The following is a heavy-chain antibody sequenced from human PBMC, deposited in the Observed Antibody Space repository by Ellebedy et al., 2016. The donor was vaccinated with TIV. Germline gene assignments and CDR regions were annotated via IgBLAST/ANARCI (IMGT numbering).Heavy chain of an antibody. D-gene: IGHD7-27*01. Sequence: SLKISCAASGFTFDDYAMHWVRQAPGKGLEWVSGISWRGHYIGYADSVRGRFTISRGNAKNSLYLQMNNLRIEDTGVDYCTKDLLRGIWGGSGRDYWGQGTLVTVSS. J-gene: IGHJ4*02. CDR2: ISWRGHYI. CDR3: TKDLLRGIWGGSGRDY. V-gene: IGHV3-9*01. CDR1: GFTFDDYA.